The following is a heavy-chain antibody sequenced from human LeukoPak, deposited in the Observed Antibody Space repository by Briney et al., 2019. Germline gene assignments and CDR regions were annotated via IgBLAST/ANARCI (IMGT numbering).Heavy chain of an antibody. CDR1: GYTLTELS. D-gene: IGHD5-18*01. Sequence: ASVKVSCKVSGYTLTELSMHWVRQAPGKGLEWMGGFDPEDGETIYAQKFQGRVTVTTDESTNTAYMELSSLRSEDTAVYYCARNEGYSYGYPLDYWGQGTLVTVSS. J-gene: IGHJ4*02. V-gene: IGHV1-24*01. CDR3: ARNEGYSYGYPLDY. CDR2: FDPEDGET.